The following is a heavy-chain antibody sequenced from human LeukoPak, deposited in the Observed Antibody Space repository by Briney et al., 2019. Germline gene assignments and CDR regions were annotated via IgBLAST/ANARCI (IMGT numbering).Heavy chain of an antibody. D-gene: IGHD3-9*01. CDR2: IRYDGSNK. CDR3: ARPTGNRFDY. J-gene: IGHJ4*02. V-gene: IGHV3-30*02. Sequence: GGSLRLSCAASGFTFSSYGMHWVRQAPGKGLEWVAFIRYDGSNKYYADSVKGRFTISRDNSKNTLYLQMNSLRAEDTAVYYCARPTGNRFDYWGQGTLVTVSS. CDR1: GFTFSSYG.